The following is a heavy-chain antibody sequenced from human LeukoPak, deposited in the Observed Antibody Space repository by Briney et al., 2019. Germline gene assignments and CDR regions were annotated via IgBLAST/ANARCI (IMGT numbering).Heavy chain of an antibody. D-gene: IGHD3-22*01. CDR2: ISSSSSYI. Sequence: GGSLRLSCAASGFTFSDYYMSWIRQAPGKGLEWVSSISSSSSYIYYADPVKGRFTISRDNAKNSLYLQMNSLRAEDTAVYYCARVQRTYYYDSSPSGGAFDIWGQGTMVTVSS. CDR1: GFTFSDYY. CDR3: ARVQRTYYYDSSPSGGAFDI. V-gene: IGHV3-11*06. J-gene: IGHJ3*02.